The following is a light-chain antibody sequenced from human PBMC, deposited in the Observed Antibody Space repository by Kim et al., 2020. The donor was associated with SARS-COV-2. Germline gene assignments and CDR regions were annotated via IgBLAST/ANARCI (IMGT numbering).Light chain of an antibody. Sequence: EIVLTQSPGTLSLSPGGRATLSCRVSQSVDNRYLAWYQQKPGQGPRLLISGASSRANGISDRFSGSGSRTDFTLTISRLEPEDSAVYYCQQYDISPYNFGQGTKLEIK. J-gene: IGKJ2*01. CDR1: QSVDNRY. V-gene: IGKV3-20*01. CDR3: QQYDISPYN. CDR2: GAS.